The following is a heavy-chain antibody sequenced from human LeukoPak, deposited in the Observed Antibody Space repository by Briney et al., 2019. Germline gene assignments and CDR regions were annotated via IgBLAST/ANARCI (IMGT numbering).Heavy chain of an antibody. D-gene: IGHD3-22*01. CDR3: ARGDYYDSSGYYNNWFDP. J-gene: IGHJ5*02. V-gene: IGHV1-2*02. Sequence: GASVKVSCKASGYTFTGYYMHWVRQAPGQGLEWMGWINPNSGGTNYAQKFQGRVTMTRDTSISTAYMELSRLRSDDTAVYYCARGDYYDSSGYYNNWFDPWGQGTLVTVSS. CDR1: GYTFTGYY. CDR2: INPNSGGT.